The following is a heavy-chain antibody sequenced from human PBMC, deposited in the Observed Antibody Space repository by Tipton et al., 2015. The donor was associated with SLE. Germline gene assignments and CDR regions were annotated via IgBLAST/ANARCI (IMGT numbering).Heavy chain of an antibody. CDR2: ITWDGGSR. Sequence: SLRLSCAASGFTFNDYTMHWVRQAPGKGLEWVSLITWDGGSRYYADSVRGRFTISRDNSKKSLYLQMNSLRAEDTAVYCCAKDTDFDYWGQGSLVTVSS. J-gene: IGHJ4*02. CDR3: AKDTDFDY. CDR1: GFTFNDYT. V-gene: IGHV3-43*01.